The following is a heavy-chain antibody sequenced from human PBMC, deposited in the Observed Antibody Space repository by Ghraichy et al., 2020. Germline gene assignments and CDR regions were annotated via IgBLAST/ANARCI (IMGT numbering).Heavy chain of an antibody. CDR1: GGSFSGYY. CDR2: INHSGST. J-gene: IGHJ6*02. V-gene: IGHV4-34*01. CDR3: ARGYWAGYCSGGSCHEPTYYGMDV. D-gene: IGHD2-15*01. Sequence: SQTLSLTCAVYGGSFSGYYWSWIRQPPGKGLEWIGEINHSGSTNYNPSLKSRVTISVDTSKNQFSLKLSSVTAADTAVYYCARGYWAGYCSGGSCHEPTYYGMDVWGQGTTVTVSS.